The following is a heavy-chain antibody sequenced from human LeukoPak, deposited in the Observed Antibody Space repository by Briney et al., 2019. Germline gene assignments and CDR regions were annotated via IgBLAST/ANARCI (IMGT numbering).Heavy chain of an antibody. CDR3: ARGRKRYCSGGSCPALDY. D-gene: IGHD2-15*01. Sequence: SETLSLTCAVYGGSFSGYYWSWIRQPPGKGLEWIGEINHSGSTNYNPSLKSRVTISVDTSKNQFSLKLSSVTAADTAVYYCARGRKRYCSGGSCPALDYWGQGTLVTVSS. CDR1: GGSFSGYY. V-gene: IGHV4-34*01. CDR2: INHSGST. J-gene: IGHJ4*02.